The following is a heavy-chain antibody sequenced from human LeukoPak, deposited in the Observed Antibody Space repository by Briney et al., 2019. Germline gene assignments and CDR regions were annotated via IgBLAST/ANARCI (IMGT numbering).Heavy chain of an antibody. Sequence: GGSLRLSCAASGFTFDDYAMHWVRQAPGKGQEWVSGISWNSGSMGYADSVKGRFTISRDNAKNSLYLQMNSLRAEDTALYYCAKADSYYDSSGYPDYWGRGTLVTVSS. CDR3: AKADSYYDSSGYPDY. CDR2: ISWNSGSM. J-gene: IGHJ4*02. V-gene: IGHV3-9*01. CDR1: GFTFDDYA. D-gene: IGHD3-22*01.